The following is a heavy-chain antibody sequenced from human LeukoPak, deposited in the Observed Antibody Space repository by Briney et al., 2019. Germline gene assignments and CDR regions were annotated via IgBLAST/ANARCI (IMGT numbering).Heavy chain of an antibody. CDR3: ARGHKAFDI. CDR1: GGSISSYY. Sequence: SETLSLTCTVSGGSISSYYWSWIRQPPGKGLEYIAYIYYSGYTNYNPSLKSRVTISVYTSKNQFSLQLSSVTAADTAIYYCARGHKAFDIWGQGKMVTVSS. CDR2: IYYSGYT. V-gene: IGHV4-59*01. J-gene: IGHJ3*02.